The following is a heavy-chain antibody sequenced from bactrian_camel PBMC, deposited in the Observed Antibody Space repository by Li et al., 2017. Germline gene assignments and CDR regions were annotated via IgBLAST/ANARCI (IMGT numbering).Heavy chain of an antibody. V-gene: IGHV3S53*01. CDR2: VDTYGLT. D-gene: IGHD3*01. CDR3: AAGRGRSDCSRLEGVGY. Sequence: HVQLVESGGGSVQPGGSLRFSCVVSGNTYTKYSMAWFRQAPGNEREGVASVDTYGLTHYIDSVKGRFTISLDNAKNTLFLQMNSLLPEDTAMYYCAAGRGRSDCSRLEGVGYWGQGTQVTVS. J-gene: IGHJ4*01. CDR1: GNTYTKYS.